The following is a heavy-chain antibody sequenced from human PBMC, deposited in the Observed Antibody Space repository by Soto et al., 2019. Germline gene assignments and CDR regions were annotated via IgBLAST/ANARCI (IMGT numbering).Heavy chain of an antibody. CDR3: AKVDFDNWFVDL. CDR1: GLTFNDYA. J-gene: IGHJ2*01. Sequence: EVQLLESGGGLVHPGGSLRLSCAASGLTFNDYAMSWVRQAPGKGLEWVSANSGSGATTYYADSVKGRFTISRDNSRDTLYLETKSLRAEDTAIYYCAKVDFDNWFVDLWGRGTLVTVSS. CDR2: NSGSGATT. V-gene: IGHV3-23*01.